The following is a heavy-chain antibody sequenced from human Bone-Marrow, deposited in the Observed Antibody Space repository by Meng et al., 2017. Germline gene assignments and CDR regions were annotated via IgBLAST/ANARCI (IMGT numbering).Heavy chain of an antibody. D-gene: IGHD1-26*01. V-gene: IGHV1-3*01. CDR3: ARENSGSYTHFDY. Sequence: ASVKVSCKASGYAFTSYAMHWVRQAPGQRLEWMGWINAGNGNTKYSQKFQGRVTITRDTSASTAYMELSSLRSEGTAVYYCARENSGSYTHFDYWGQGTLVTVSS. CDR1: GYAFTSYA. J-gene: IGHJ4*02. CDR2: INAGNGNT.